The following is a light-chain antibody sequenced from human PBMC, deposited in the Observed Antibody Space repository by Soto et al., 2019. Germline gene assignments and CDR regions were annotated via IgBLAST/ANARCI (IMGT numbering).Light chain of an antibody. Sequence: QSALTQPPSVSGSPGQSVTISCTGTSSDIGSYNHVCWYQQAPGTAPKLMIYEVSNRPSGVPDRFSGSKSSNTASLTISGLLAEDEADYYCNSYTSSSTYVFGTGTKVTVL. J-gene: IGLJ1*01. CDR1: SSDIGSYNH. V-gene: IGLV2-18*02. CDR2: EVS. CDR3: NSYTSSSTYV.